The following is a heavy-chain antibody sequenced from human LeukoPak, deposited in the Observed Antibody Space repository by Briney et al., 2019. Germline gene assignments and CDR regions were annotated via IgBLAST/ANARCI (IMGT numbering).Heavy chain of an antibody. CDR2: ISSISSYI. D-gene: IGHD6-19*01. Sequence: GGSLRLSCAASGFTFSSYSMNWVRQAPGKGLGWVSSISSISSYIYYADSVKGRFTISRDNAKNSLYLQMNSLRAEDTAVYYCARAIDSGWYGEGDYYYMDVWGKGTTVTVSS. J-gene: IGHJ6*03. CDR1: GFTFSSYS. V-gene: IGHV3-21*01. CDR3: ARAIDSGWYGEGDYYYMDV.